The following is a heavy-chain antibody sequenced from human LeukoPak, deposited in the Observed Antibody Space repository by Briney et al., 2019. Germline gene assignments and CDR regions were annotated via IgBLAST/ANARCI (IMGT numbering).Heavy chain of an antibody. CDR2: INPTVGDT. CDR1: GYTLTSSY. CDR3: ARYGFSSSWQGGWHAFDI. V-gene: IGHV1-46*01. J-gene: IGHJ3*02. D-gene: IGHD6-13*01. Sequence: GASVKVSCKAPGYTLTSSYMHWVRQAPGQGLEWMGIINPTVGDTIYAQKFQGRVTMTRDMSTSTVYMELSSLRSDDTAVYYCARYGFSSSWQGGWHAFDIWGQGTMVTVSS.